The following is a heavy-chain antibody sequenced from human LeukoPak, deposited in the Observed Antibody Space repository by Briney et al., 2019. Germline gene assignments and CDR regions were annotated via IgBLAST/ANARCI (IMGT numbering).Heavy chain of an antibody. CDR3: AELGITMIGGV. CDR1: GFTFSSYE. Sequence: PGGSLRLSCAASGFTFSSYEMNWVRQAPGKGLEWVSYISSSGSTIYYADSVKGRFTISRDNAKNSMYLQMNSLRAEDTAVYYCAELGITMIGGVWGKGTTATISS. V-gene: IGHV3-48*03. D-gene: IGHD3-10*02. CDR2: ISSSGSTI. J-gene: IGHJ6*04.